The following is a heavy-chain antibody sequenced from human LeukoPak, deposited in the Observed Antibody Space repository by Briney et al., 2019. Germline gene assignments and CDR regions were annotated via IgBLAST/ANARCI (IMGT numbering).Heavy chain of an antibody. J-gene: IGHJ1*01. Sequence: PSETLSLTCTVSGGSISSYYWSWIRQPPGKGLEWIGYIYYSGSTNYNPSLKSRVTISVDTSKNQFSLKLSSVTAADTAVYYCAKIAVAGTAQHWGQGTLVTVSS. CDR3: AKIAVAGTAQH. D-gene: IGHD6-19*01. V-gene: IGHV4-59*01. CDR1: GGSISSYY. CDR2: IYYSGST.